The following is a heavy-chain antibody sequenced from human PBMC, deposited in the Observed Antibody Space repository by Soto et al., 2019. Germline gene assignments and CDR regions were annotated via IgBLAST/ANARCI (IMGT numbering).Heavy chain of an antibody. CDR3: AKATSSIAARNAFDI. CDR1: GFTFDHYA. CDR2: ISWNSGSI. D-gene: IGHD6-6*01. V-gene: IGHV3-9*01. Sequence: EVQLVESGGGLVQPGRSLRLSCAASGFTFDHYAMHWVRQAPGKGLEWVSGISWNSGSIGYADSVKGRFTISRDNAKNSLYLQMNSLRAEDTALYYCAKATSSIAARNAFDIWGQGTMATVSS. J-gene: IGHJ3*02.